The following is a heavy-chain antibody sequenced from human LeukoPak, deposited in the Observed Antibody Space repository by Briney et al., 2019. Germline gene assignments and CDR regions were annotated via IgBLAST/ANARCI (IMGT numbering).Heavy chain of an antibody. Sequence: GEPLKISCKGSGYSFTSYWIGWVRQMPGKGLEWMGIIYPGDSDTRYSPSFQGQVTISADKSISTAYLQWSSLKASDTAMYYCARHPAEGVDAFDIWGQGTMVTVSS. CDR2: IYPGDSDT. CDR1: GYSFTSYW. J-gene: IGHJ3*02. V-gene: IGHV5-51*01. CDR3: ARHPAEGVDAFDI.